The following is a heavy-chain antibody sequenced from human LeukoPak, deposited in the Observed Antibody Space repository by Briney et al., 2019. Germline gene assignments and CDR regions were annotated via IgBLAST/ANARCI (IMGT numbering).Heavy chain of an antibody. J-gene: IGHJ1*01. D-gene: IGHD6-13*01. Sequence: SQTLSLTCTVSGGSISSGTYYWSWIRQHPGKGLEWIGYIYYSGSTYYNPSLKSRVTISVDTSKNQFSLKLSSVTAADTAVYYCARYSSSWYLDAEYFQHWGQGTLVTVSS. CDR3: ARYSSSWYLDAEYFQH. V-gene: IGHV4-31*03. CDR1: GGSISSGTYY. CDR2: IYYSGST.